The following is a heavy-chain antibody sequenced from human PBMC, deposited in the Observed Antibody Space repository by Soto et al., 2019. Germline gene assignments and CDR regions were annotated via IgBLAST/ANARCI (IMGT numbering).Heavy chain of an antibody. CDR2: ISYDGSNK. Sequence: GGSLRLSCAASRFTFSSFAMHWVRQAPAKGLEWVAFISYDGSNKYYADSVKGRFTISRDNSKNTLYLQMNSLRAEETAVYYCARDSAYYDYWGQGTLVTVSS. V-gene: IGHV3-30-3*01. J-gene: IGHJ4*02. CDR1: RFTFSSFA. CDR3: ARDSAYYDY.